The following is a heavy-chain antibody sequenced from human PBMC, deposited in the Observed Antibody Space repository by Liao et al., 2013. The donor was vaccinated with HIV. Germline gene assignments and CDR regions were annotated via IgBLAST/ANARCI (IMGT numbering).Heavy chain of an antibody. CDR2: IYYTGST. CDR1: GGSISSGDYY. V-gene: IGHV4-30-4*08. J-gene: IGHJ6*03. Sequence: QVQLQESGPGLVTPSQTLSLTCTVSGGSISSGDYYWNWIRQPPGKGLEWIGYIYYTGSTYNNPSLTSRVSISVDTSKNQFSLKLSSVTAADTAVYYCARSQYYYCLDVWGKGTTVTVSS. CDR3: ARSQYYYCLDV.